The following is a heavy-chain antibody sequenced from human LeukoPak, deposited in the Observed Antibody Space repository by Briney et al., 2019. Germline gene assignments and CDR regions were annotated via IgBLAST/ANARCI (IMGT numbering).Heavy chain of an antibody. D-gene: IGHD3-10*01. CDR3: ATEAGNTDYYMDV. Sequence: ASVKVSFKAAGYTFTSYCIDWVRQAPGQGLEWMGIINPSGGSTSYAQKFQGRVTMTSERSTSTVYMELSSLRSEDTAVYYCATEAGNTDYYMDVWGKGTTVTVSS. CDR2: INPSGGST. J-gene: IGHJ6*03. CDR1: GYTFTSYC. V-gene: IGHV1-46*01.